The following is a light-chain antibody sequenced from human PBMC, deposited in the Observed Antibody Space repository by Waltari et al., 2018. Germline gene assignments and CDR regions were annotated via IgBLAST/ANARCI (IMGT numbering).Light chain of an antibody. Sequence: DLVLTPSPDSLAVPLGVRAHITCKPCQDLLYGSNNDNYFNWYQQKPGQPPRLLIYWASTREAGVPDRFSGSGSGTDFTLTISSMQAEDVAVYHCQQYLSFPPTLGGGTKVEIK. CDR3: QQYLSFPPT. CDR2: WAS. CDR1: QDLLYGSNNDNY. J-gene: IGKJ4*01. V-gene: IGKV4-1*01.